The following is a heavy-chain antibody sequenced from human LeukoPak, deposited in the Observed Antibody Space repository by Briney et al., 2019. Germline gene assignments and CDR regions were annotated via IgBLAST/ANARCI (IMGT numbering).Heavy chain of an antibody. D-gene: IGHD2-2*01. CDR3: AREGGIDCSSTSCYESGFDY. CDR1: GFTFSSYA. V-gene: IGHV3-21*01. J-gene: IGHJ4*02. Sequence: PGGSLRLSCAASGFTFSSYAMHWVRQAPGKGLEWVSSISSSSSYIYYADSVKGRFTISRDNAKNSLYLQMNSLRAEDTAVYYCAREGGIDCSSTSCYESGFDYWGQGTLVTVSS. CDR2: ISSSSSYI.